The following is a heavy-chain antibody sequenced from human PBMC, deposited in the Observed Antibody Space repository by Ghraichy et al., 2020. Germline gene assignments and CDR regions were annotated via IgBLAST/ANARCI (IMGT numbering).Heavy chain of an antibody. CDR3: AAEYYYDSSGSFHY. J-gene: IGHJ4*02. CDR1: GFTFDDYT. Sequence: GSLRLSCAASGFTFDDYTMHWVRQAPGKGLEWGSLITWNGGSTYYGDSVKGRFTASRDNSKNSLYLQMNSLRTEDTALYYCAAEYYYDSSGSFHYWGQGTLVTVSS. V-gene: IGHV3-43*01. CDR2: ITWNGGST. D-gene: IGHD3-22*01.